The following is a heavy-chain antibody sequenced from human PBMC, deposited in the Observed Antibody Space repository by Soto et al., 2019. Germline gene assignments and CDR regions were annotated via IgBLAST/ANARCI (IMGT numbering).Heavy chain of an antibody. CDR1: GFSLSTSGVG. CDR3: AYRQEYRGSWDSGWLDP. D-gene: IGHD6-13*01. Sequence: QITLKESGPTLVEPTQTLTLTCDFSGFSLSTSGVGVGWIRQPPGRALEWLAFIYWDNDKRYSPSLKTRLTIFKDTSKNQVVLTMTNMDPVDTATYYCAYRQEYRGSWDSGWLDPWGQGTLVTVSS. CDR2: IYWDNDK. J-gene: IGHJ5*02. V-gene: IGHV2-5*02.